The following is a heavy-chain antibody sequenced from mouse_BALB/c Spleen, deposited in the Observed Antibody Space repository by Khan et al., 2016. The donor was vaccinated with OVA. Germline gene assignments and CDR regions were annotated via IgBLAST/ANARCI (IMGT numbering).Heavy chain of an antibody. CDR3: ARSGTTVVAYWYFDV. Sequence: EVQLVESGPGLVKPSQSLSLTCTVTGYSITSGYGWNWIRQFPGNKLEWMGYISYSGSTNYNPSLKSRISITRDTSKNQFFLQLNSVTTEDTATYYCARSGTTVVAYWYFDVWGAGTTVTVSS. J-gene: IGHJ1*01. CDR2: ISYSGST. V-gene: IGHV3-2*02. D-gene: IGHD1-1*01. CDR1: GYSITSGYG.